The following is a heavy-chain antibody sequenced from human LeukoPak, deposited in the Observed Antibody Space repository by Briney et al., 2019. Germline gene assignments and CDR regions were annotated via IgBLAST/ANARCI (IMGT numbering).Heavy chain of an antibody. CDR3: AREGHDYSNSDFDY. V-gene: IGHV1-18*01. CDR2: ISAYNGNT. Sequence: ASVKVSCKASGYTFTSCGISWVRQAPGQGLEWMGWISAYNGNTNYAQKLQGRVTMTTDTSTSTAYMELRSLRSDDTAVYYCAREGHDYSNSDFDYWGQGTLVTVSS. J-gene: IGHJ4*02. CDR1: GYTFTSCG. D-gene: IGHD4-11*01.